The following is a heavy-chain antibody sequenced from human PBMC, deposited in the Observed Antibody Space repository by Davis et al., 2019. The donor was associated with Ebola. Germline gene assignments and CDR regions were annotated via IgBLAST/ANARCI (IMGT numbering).Heavy chain of an antibody. CDR3: ARDAIAARLFDY. CDR1: GFTFSSYS. D-gene: IGHD6-6*01. Sequence: PGGSLRLSCAASGFTFSSYSMNWVRQAPGKGLEWVSSISSSSYIYYADSVKGRFTISRDNAKNSLYLQMNSLRAEDTAVYYCARDAIAARLFDYWGQGTLVTVSS. V-gene: IGHV3-21*01. CDR2: ISSSSYI. J-gene: IGHJ4*02.